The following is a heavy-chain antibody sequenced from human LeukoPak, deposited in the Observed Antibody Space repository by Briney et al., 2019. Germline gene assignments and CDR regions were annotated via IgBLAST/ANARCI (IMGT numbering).Heavy chain of an antibody. J-gene: IGHJ2*01. CDR1: GGSISSYY. CDR2: IYYSGST. CDR3: ARDQGYYYDSSGPPDWYFDL. V-gene: IGHV4-59*01. Sequence: SETLSLTCTVSGGSISSYYWSWIRQPPGKGLEWIGYIYYSGSTNYNPSLKSRVTISVDTSKNQFSLKLNSVTAADTAVYYCARDQGYYYDSSGPPDWYFDLWGRGTLVTVSS. D-gene: IGHD3-22*01.